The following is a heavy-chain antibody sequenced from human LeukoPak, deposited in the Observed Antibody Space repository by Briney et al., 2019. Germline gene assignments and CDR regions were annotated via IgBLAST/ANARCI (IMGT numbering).Heavy chain of an antibody. Sequence: GASVKVSCKPSGYTFTSYGISWVRQAPGQGLEWMGWINPNSGGTNYAQKFQGRVTMTRVTSISTAYMELSRLRSDDTAVYYCAARPPTVTSSFQAFDIWGQGTMVTVSS. V-gene: IGHV1-2*02. CDR1: GYTFTSYG. J-gene: IGHJ3*02. CDR2: INPNSGGT. D-gene: IGHD4-17*01. CDR3: AARPPTVTSSFQAFDI.